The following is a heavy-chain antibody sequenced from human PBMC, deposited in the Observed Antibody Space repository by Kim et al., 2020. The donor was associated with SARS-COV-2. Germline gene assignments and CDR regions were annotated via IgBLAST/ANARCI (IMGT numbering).Heavy chain of an antibody. V-gene: IGHV3-23*01. CDR2: ISGSGGST. D-gene: IGHD3-10*01. J-gene: IGHJ4*02. CDR3: AKVILGVRGVIPSRGYFDY. CDR1: GFTFSSYA. Sequence: GGSLRLSCAASGFTFSSYAMSWVRQAPGKGLEWVSAISGSGGSTYYADSVKGRFTISRDNSKNTLYLQMNSLRAEDTAVYHCAKVILGVRGVIPSRGYFDYWGQGTLVTVSS.